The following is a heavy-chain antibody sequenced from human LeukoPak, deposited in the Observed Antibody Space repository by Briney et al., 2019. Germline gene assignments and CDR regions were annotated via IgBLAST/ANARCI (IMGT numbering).Heavy chain of an antibody. J-gene: IGHJ4*02. Sequence: SQTLSLTCAISGDSVSTNSGGWNWIRQSPSRGLEWLGRTYYSSNWYNDYAVFVKSRITINPDTSKNQFSLQLNSVTPEDTAVYYCARTPLNYYGSVELPLDYWGQGTLVTVSS. V-gene: IGHV6-1*01. CDR3: ARTPLNYYGSVELPLDY. D-gene: IGHD3-10*01. CDR1: GDSVSTNSGG. CDR2: TYYSSNWYN.